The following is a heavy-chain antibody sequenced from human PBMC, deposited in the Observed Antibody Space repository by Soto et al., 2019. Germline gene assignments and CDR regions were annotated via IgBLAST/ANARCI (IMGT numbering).Heavy chain of an antibody. Sequence: SETLSLTCAVYGGSFSGYYWSWIRQPPGKGLEWIGEINHSGSTNYNPSLKSRVTISVDTSKNQFSLKLSSVTAADTAEYYCASPRDLVSATLGVDVGGQGTRVTVSS. CDR2: INHSGST. CDR3: ASPRDLVSATLGVDV. CDR1: GGSFSGYY. J-gene: IGHJ4*02. V-gene: IGHV4-34*01. D-gene: IGHD2-15*01.